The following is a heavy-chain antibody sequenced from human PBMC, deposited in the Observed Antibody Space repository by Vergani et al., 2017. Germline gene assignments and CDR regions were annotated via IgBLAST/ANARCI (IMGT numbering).Heavy chain of an antibody. V-gene: IGHV3-7*01. D-gene: IGHD1-26*01. J-gene: IGHJ4*02. CDR1: GFTLNNFW. CDR3: ARRADYLDC. Sequence: EVQLVESGGHLVQPGGSLRLSCAASGFTLNNFWMTWVRLSPGKGLEWVANIKEDRSAIDYVDSVRGRFTISRDNAKNSLYLQMNSLRVEDTAVYYCARRADYLDCWGQGTLVTVSS. CDR2: IKEDRSAI.